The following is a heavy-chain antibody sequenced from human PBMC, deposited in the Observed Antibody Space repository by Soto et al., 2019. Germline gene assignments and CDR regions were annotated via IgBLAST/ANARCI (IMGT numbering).Heavy chain of an antibody. Sequence: GGSLRLSCAASGFTFGDYAMHWVRQVPGKGLEWVSGFKWNSGDVGYADSVKGRFTISRDNAKNSLYLQMNSLRPEDTAVYYCAKGGSAALIAPSGRDNWFDPWGQGTQVTVSS. CDR2: FKWNSGDV. D-gene: IGHD6-13*01. CDR3: AKGGSAALIAPSGRDNWFDP. V-gene: IGHV3-9*01. J-gene: IGHJ5*02. CDR1: GFTFGDYA.